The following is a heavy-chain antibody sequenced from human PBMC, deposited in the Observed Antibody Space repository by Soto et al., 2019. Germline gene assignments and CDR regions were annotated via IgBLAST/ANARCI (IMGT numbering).Heavy chain of an antibody. D-gene: IGHD6-13*01. CDR3: ARQEGGAAADRPLDY. Sequence: SETLSLTCTVSGGSIRSSTYYWGWIRQPPGKGLERIGSIYYSGSTHYNPSLKSRFTMSVDTSRNQFSLKLNSVTAADTAVYYCARQEGGAAADRPLDYWGQGTLVT. CDR1: GGSIRSSTYY. CDR2: IYYSGST. J-gene: IGHJ4*02. V-gene: IGHV4-39*01.